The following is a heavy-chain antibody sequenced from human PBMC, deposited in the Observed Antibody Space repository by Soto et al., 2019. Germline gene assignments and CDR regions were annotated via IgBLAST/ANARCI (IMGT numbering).Heavy chain of an antibody. V-gene: IGHV1-18*01. CDR2: ISAYNGNT. CDR3: ARFGRGLWSWYYHLATFDY. D-gene: IGHD3-3*01. J-gene: IGHJ4*02. CDR1: GYTFTSFG. Sequence: ASVKVSRKASGYTFTSFGFSWMRQAPGQGLEWMGWISAYNGNTNYAQKLQGRVTMTTDTSSSTAYMELRSLRADDTAVYYCARFGRGLWSWYYHLATFDYWEQGTLLTSSS.